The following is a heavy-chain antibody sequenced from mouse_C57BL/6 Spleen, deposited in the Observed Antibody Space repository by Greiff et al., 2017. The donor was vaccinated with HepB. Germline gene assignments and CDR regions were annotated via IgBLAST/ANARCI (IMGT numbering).Heavy chain of an antibody. J-gene: IGHJ2*01. D-gene: IGHD1-1*01. CDR2: IDPSDSYT. V-gene: IGHV1-59*01. CDR1: GYTFTSYW. CDR3: ARSTITTVVDFDY. Sequence: VQLQQPGAELVRPGTSVKLSCKASGYTFTSYWMHWVKQRPGQGLEWIGVIDPSDSYTNYNQKFKGKATLTVDTSSSTAYMQLSSLTSEDSAVYYCARSTITTVVDFDYWGQGTTLTVSS.